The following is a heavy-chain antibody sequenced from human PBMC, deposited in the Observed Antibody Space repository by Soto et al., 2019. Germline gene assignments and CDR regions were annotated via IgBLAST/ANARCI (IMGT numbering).Heavy chain of an antibody. V-gene: IGHV1-69*02. CDR2: IIPILGIA. CDR1: GGTFSSYT. Sequence: QVQLVQSGAEVKKPGSSVKVSCKASGGTFSSYTISWVRQAPGQGLEWMGRIIPILGIANYAQKFQGRVTRTXDXLTSTAYMELSSLRSEDTAVYYCARAKRYYYYGMDVWGQGTTVTVSS. CDR3: ARAKRYYYYGMDV. J-gene: IGHJ6*02.